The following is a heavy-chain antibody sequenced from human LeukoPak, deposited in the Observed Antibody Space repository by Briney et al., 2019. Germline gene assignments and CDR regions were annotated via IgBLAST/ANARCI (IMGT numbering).Heavy chain of an antibody. Sequence: GGSLRLSCAASGLTFSTYSMNWVRQAPGKGLEWVSYISSSSSSIYYADSAKGRFTISRDNAKNSLYLQMNSLRAEDTAVYYCARDSELTYWGQGTLVTVSS. V-gene: IGHV3-48*04. CDR3: ARDSELTY. J-gene: IGHJ4*02. CDR1: GLTFSTYS. D-gene: IGHD1-26*01. CDR2: ISSSSSSI.